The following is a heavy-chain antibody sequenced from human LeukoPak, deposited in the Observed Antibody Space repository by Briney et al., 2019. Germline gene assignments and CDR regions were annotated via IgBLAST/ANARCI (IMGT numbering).Heavy chain of an antibody. D-gene: IGHD3-22*01. CDR1: GYTFTSYG. Sequence: ASVKVSCKASGYTFTSYGISWVRQAPGQGLEWMGWISAYNGNTNYAQKLQGRVTMTTDTSTSAAHMELWSLRSDDTAVYYCARDPTAAGGYISDYWGQGTLVTVSS. V-gene: IGHV1-18*01. J-gene: IGHJ4*02. CDR2: ISAYNGNT. CDR3: ARDPTAAGGYISDY.